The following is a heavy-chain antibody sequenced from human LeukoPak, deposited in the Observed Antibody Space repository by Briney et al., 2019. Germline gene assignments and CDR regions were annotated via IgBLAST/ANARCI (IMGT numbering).Heavy chain of an antibody. CDR2: IYYSGST. J-gene: IGHJ4*02. Sequence: PSQTLSLTCTVSGGSISSGSYYWGWIRQPPGKGLEWIGSIYYSGSTYYNPSLKSRVTISVDTSKNQFSLKLSSVTAADTAVYYCARLGSSWYFDYWGQGTLVTVSS. D-gene: IGHD6-13*01. CDR3: ARLGSSWYFDY. CDR1: GGSISSGSYY. V-gene: IGHV4-39*01.